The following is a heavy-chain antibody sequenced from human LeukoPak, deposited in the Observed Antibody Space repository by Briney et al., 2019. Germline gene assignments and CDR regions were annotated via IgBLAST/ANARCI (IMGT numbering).Heavy chain of an antibody. V-gene: IGHV3-15*01. CDR2: IKSKTDGGTT. J-gene: IGHJ4*02. CDR1: GFIFSNYG. Sequence: GGSLRLSCAASGFIFSNYGMNWVRQAPGKGLEWVGRIKSKTDGGTTDYAAPVKGRFTISRDDSKNTLYLQMNSLKTEDTAVYYCTTDSPRYSGSYLPFDYWGQGTLVTVSS. D-gene: IGHD1-26*01. CDR3: TTDSPRYSGSYLPFDY.